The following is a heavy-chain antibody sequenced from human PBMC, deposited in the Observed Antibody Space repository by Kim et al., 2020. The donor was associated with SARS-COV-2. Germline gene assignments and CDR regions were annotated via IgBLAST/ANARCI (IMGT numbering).Heavy chain of an antibody. CDR2: ISSNGGST. CDR1: GFTFSSYA. V-gene: IGHV3-64D*09. J-gene: IGHJ4*02. Sequence: GGSLRLSCSASGFTFSSYAMHWVRQAPGKGLECVSAISSNGGSTYYADSVKGRFTISRDNSKNTLYLQMSSLRAEDTAVYYCVKDHFGEGYFDYWGQGTL. CDR3: VKDHFGEGYFDY. D-gene: IGHD3-10*01.